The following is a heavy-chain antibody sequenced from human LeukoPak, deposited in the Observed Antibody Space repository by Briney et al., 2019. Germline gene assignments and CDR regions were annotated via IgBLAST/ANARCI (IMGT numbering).Heavy chain of an antibody. CDR1: GGTFSSYA. V-gene: IGHV1-69*13. Sequence: SVKVSCKASGGTFSSYAISWVRQAPGQGLEWMGGIIPILGTANYAQKFQGRVTITADESTSTAYMELSGLRSEDTAVYYCARVGSPRAFDIWGQGTMVTVSS. D-gene: IGHD6-13*01. CDR2: IIPILGTA. CDR3: ARVGSPRAFDI. J-gene: IGHJ3*02.